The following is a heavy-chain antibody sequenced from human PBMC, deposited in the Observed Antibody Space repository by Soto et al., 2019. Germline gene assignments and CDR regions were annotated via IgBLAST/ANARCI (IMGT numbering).Heavy chain of an antibody. V-gene: IGHV3-30*18. CDR1: GFTFSSYG. CDR2: ISYDGSNK. D-gene: IGHD3-10*01. CDR3: AKDPYGSGSYYNRKAPLGWFDP. J-gene: IGHJ5*02. Sequence: GGSLRLSCAASGFTFSSYGMHWVRQAPGKGLEWVAVISYDGSNKYYADSVKGRFTISRDNSKNTLYLQMNSLRAEDTAVYYCAKDPYGSGSYYNRKAPLGWFDPWGQGTLVTVSS.